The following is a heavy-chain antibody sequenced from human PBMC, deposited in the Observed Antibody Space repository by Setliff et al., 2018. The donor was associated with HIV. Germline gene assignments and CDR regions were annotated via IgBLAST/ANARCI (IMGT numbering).Heavy chain of an antibody. Sequence: PGGSLRLSCAASGFTFSSYSMNWVRQAPGKGLEWVSFISSSSSYIYYADSVKGRFTISRDNAKNSLYLQMNSLRAEDTAVYYCARRYSSSSTGFDYWGQGTLVTVSS. CDR3: ARRYSSSSTGFDY. D-gene: IGHD6-6*01. CDR1: GFTFSSYS. CDR2: ISSSSSYI. V-gene: IGHV3-21*01. J-gene: IGHJ4*02.